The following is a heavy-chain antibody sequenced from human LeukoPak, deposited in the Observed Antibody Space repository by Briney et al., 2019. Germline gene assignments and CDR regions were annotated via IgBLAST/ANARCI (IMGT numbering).Heavy chain of an antibody. CDR2: ISSSGSTI. J-gene: IGHJ4*02. D-gene: IGHD4-23*01. Sequence: GGSLRLSCAASGFTFSDYYMSWIRQAPGKGLEWVSYISSSGSTIYYTDSVKGRFTISRDNATNSLYLQMDSLRAEDTAVYYCARPIQHGDKGALDYWGQGTVVTVSS. V-gene: IGHV3-11*04. CDR1: GFTFSDYY. CDR3: ARPIQHGDKGALDY.